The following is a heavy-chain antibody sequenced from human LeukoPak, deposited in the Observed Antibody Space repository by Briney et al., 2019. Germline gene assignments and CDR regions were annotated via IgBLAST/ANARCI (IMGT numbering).Heavy chain of an antibody. CDR1: GYTFTSYY. Sequence: ASVKVSCKASGYTFTSYYMHWVRQAPGQGLEWMGIINPSGGSTSYTQKFQGRVTMTRDASTSTVYMELSSLRSEDTAVYYCARAPPYCSSTSCPDAFDIWGQGTMVTVSS. CDR3: ARAPPYCSSTSCPDAFDI. J-gene: IGHJ3*02. V-gene: IGHV1-46*01. CDR2: INPSGGST. D-gene: IGHD2-2*01.